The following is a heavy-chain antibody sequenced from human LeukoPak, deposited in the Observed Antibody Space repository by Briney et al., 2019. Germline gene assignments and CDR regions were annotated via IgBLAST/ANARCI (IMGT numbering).Heavy chain of an antibody. CDR2: NYSSGNT. J-gene: IGHJ3*02. CDR1: GGSISSDGYY. CDR3: AREDYEVQGTTMSSIGAFDI. Sequence: SQTLSLTCTVSGGSISSDGYYWSRNRQHPGQDLVWIVYNYSSGNTDHNQAGKSRFNISVDKSKIQFSLKLTSVTSADTTVYYCAREDYEVQGTTMSSIGAFDIWGQGTMVTVSS. V-gene: IGHV4-31*03. D-gene: IGHD3-22*01.